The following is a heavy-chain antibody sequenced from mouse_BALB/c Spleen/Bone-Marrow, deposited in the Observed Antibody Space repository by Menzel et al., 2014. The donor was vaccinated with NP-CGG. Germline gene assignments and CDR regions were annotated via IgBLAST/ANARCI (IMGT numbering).Heavy chain of an antibody. J-gene: IGHJ1*01. CDR1: GYTFTSYW. Sequence: VQLQQSGAELVKPGAPVKMSCKASGYTFTSYWMHWVKQRPGQGLEWIGVIDPSDSYTSYNQKFKGKATLTVDTSSSTAYMQLSSLTSEDSAVYYCTRGDYDWYFDVWGAGTTVTVSS. V-gene: IGHV1S127*01. D-gene: IGHD2-4*01. CDR2: IDPSDSYT. CDR3: TRGDYDWYFDV.